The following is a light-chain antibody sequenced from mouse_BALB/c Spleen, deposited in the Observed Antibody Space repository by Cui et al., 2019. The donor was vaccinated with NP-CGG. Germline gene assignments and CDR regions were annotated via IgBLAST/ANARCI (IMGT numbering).Light chain of an antibody. Sequence: QAVVTQEFALTTSPGETVTLTCRSSTGAVTTSNYANWVQEKPDHLFTGLIGGTNNRVPGVPARFSGSLIGDKAALTITGAQTEDETIYFCALWYSNHWVFGGGTQLTVL. J-gene: IGLJ1*01. V-gene: IGLV1*01. CDR1: TGAVTTSNY. CDR3: ALWYSNHWV. CDR2: GTN.